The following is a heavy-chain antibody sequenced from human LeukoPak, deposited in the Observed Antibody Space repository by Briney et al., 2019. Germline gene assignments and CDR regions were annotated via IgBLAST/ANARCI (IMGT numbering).Heavy chain of an antibody. J-gene: IGHJ4*02. D-gene: IGHD3-10*01. Sequence: PSETLSLTCTVFGGSISSYYWSWIRQPAGKGLEWIGRMYTSGSTNYNPSLKSRVTMSVDTSKNQFSLKLSSLTGADAAVYYCARDTGYYFGSGNYLYYFDYWGQGTLVTVSS. V-gene: IGHV4-4*07. CDR3: ARDTGYYFGSGNYLYYFDY. CDR1: GGSISSYY. CDR2: MYTSGST.